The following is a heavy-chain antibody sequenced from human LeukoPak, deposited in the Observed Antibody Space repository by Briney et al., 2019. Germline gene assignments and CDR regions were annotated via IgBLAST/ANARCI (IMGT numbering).Heavy chain of an antibody. CDR1: GFTHSSYC. Sequence: GGSLRLSCAASGFTHSSYCMSCVRQAPGKGLEWVANIKQEGSEKYYVDSVKGRFTISRDNAKNSLYLQMNSLRAEDTAVYYCARDQSPYYMDVWGKGTTVTVSS. CDR2: IKQEGSEK. J-gene: IGHJ6*03. CDR3: ARDQSPYYMDV. V-gene: IGHV3-7*01.